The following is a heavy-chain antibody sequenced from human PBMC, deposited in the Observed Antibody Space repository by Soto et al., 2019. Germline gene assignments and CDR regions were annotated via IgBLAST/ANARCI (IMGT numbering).Heavy chain of an antibody. CDR1: GFTFINYN. V-gene: IGHV3-48*02. CDR3: ARDCGKGYGMDV. J-gene: IGHJ6*02. CDR2: ISSRSNVI. Sequence: EVQLVESGGGLVQPGGSLRLSCAVSGFTFINYNMNWVRQAPGKGLEWLSYISSRSNVIYYADSVNGRFTISRDNAKNSLYLQINSLRDEDTAVYYCARDCGKGYGMDVWGPGTTVTVSS.